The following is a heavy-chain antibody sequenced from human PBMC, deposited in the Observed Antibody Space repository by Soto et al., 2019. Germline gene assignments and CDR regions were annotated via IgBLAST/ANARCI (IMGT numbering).Heavy chain of an antibody. D-gene: IGHD2-2*02. CDR1: GYTFSGYY. V-gene: IGHV1-2*02. CDR3: ARSLTEGYCTITGCYTRPLYGLDV. J-gene: IGHJ6*02. Sequence: ASVKVSCKASGYTFSGYYIHWLRQAPGQGLEWMGWINPNSGGTNYAQKFQGRVTVTRDTPTSTAYMELSRLTSDDTAVYYCARSLTEGYCTITGCYTRPLYGLDVWGQGTTVTVSS. CDR2: INPNSGGT.